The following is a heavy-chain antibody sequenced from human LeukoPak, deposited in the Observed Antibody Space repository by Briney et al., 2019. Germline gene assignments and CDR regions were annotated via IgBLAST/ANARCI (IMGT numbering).Heavy chain of an antibody. CDR2: ISYDGSNK. V-gene: IGHV3-30*18. CDR1: GFTFSSYG. D-gene: IGHD6-19*01. J-gene: IGHJ3*02. Sequence: GGSLRLSCAASGFTFSSYGMHWVRQAPGKGLEWVAVISYDGSNKYYADSVKGRFTISRDNYKNTLYLQMNSLRAEDTAVYYCAKGRHSSGWYLDAFDIWGQGTMVTVSS. CDR3: AKGRHSSGWYLDAFDI.